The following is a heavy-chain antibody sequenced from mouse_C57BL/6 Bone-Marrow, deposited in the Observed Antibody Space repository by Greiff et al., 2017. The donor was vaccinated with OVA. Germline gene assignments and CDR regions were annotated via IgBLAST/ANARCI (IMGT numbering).Heavy chain of an antibody. D-gene: IGHD2-1*01. V-gene: IGHV5-4*01. CDR2: ISDGGSYT. Sequence: VESGGGLVKPGGSLKLSCAASGFTFSSYAMSWVRQTPEKRLEWVATISDGGSYTYYPDNVKGRFTISRDNAKNNLYLQMSHLKSEDTAMYYCARDGDGNYGAYWGQGTLVTVSA. CDR3: ARDGDGNYGAY. J-gene: IGHJ3*01. CDR1: GFTFSSYA.